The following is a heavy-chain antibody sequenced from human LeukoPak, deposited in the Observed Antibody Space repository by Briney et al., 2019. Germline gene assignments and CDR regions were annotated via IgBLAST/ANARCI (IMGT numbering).Heavy chain of an antibody. D-gene: IGHD2-15*01. V-gene: IGHV1-18*01. CDR3: ARERIGYCSDDTCQSDFAF. J-gene: IGHJ4*02. Sequence: GASVKVSCKASGYTFTSYGISWVRQAPGQGLEWMGWISAYNGNTNYAQKLQGRVTMTTDTSTSTAYMELRSLRSDDTAVYYCARERIGYCSDDTCQSDFAFWGRGTLVTVSS. CDR2: ISAYNGNT. CDR1: GYTFTSYG.